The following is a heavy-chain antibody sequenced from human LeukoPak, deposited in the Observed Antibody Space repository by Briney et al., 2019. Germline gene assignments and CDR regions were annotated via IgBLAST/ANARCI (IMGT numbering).Heavy chain of an antibody. J-gene: IGHJ6*02. D-gene: IGHD2/OR15-2a*01. V-gene: IGHV3-74*03. CDR1: GFTFSTFW. CDR3: VRVGSVLLGMDV. Sequence: PGGSLRLSCAASGFTFSTFWIHWVRQAPGKGLVWVSRISGDGSTTTYADSVKGRFTISRDNVKNTLYLQMNSLRAEDTAGYYCVRVGSVLLGMDVWGQGTTVTVSS. CDR2: ISGDGSTT.